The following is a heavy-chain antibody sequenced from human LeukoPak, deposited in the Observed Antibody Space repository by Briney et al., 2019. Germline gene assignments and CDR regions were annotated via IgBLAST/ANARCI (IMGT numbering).Heavy chain of an antibody. CDR1: GASISSYY. J-gene: IGHJ4*02. CDR2: THYGGTT. D-gene: IGHD5-18*01. Sequence: SETLSLTCTVSGASISSYYWSWIRQPPGRGLEWIGYTHYGGTTDYNPSLRSRLTISVDTSKNQFSLKLASVTAADTAMYYCLTVDTTMGVDYWGQGTLVTVSS. V-gene: IGHV4-59*08. CDR3: LTVDTTMGVDY.